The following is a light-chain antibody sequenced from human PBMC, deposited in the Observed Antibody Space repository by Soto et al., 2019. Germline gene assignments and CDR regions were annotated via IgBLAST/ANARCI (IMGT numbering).Light chain of an antibody. J-gene: IGKJ1*01. CDR1: ESVSSSY. V-gene: IGKV3-20*01. CDR3: QQYGTSRGT. Sequence: EPVLAQPPGALSWSPGESASLSCRASESVSSSYLAWYQQKPGQAPRLLIYGASSRATGIPDRFSGSGSGTDLTLDISGLEPEDFAVYYCQQYGTSRGTFGQGTNVDIK. CDR2: GAS.